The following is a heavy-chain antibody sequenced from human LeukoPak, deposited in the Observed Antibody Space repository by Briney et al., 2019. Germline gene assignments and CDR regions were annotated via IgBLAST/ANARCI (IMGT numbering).Heavy chain of an antibody. Sequence: GGSLRLSCAASGFTFSSYGMHWVRQAPGKGLEWVSAISGSGGSTYYADSVKGRFTISRDNSTNTLYLQMNSLRAEDTAVYYCARVVPPTDYGSGSYFWDPYYFDYWGQGTLVTVSS. J-gene: IGHJ4*02. D-gene: IGHD3-10*01. CDR2: ISGSGGST. CDR3: ARVVPPTDYGSGSYFWDPYYFDY. V-gene: IGHV3-23*01. CDR1: GFTFSSYG.